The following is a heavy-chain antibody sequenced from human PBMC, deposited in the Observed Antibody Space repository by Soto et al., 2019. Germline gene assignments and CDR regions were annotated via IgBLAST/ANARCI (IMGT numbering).Heavy chain of an antibody. J-gene: IGHJ4*02. CDR1: GGTFSSHT. CDR2: ILPILGVA. D-gene: IGHD5-12*01. Sequence: QVQLVQSGAEVKKPGSSVTVSCKASGGTFSSHTISWVRQAPGQGLDWMGRILPILGVATYAQRFQGGVTFTADKSTGTAYLELSSLRFEDTAVYYCVGGYNDSLDYWGQGTPVTVSS. V-gene: IGHV1-69*02. CDR3: VGGYNDSLDY.